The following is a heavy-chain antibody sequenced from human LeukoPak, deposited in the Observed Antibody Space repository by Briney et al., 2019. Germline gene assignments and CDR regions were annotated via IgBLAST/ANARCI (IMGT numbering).Heavy chain of an antibody. CDR1: GFTVSSNY. V-gene: IGHV3-53*01. CDR2: IYSGGST. J-gene: IGHJ4*02. Sequence: PGGSLRLSCAASGFTVSSNYMSWVRQAPGKGLEWVSVIYSGGSTYYADSVKGRFTISRGNSKNTLYLQMNSLRAEDTAVYYCARVNGGYYFDYWGQGTLVTVSS. CDR3: ARVNGGYYFDY.